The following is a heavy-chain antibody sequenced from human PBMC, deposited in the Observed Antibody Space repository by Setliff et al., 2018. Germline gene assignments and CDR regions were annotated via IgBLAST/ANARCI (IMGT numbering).Heavy chain of an antibody. D-gene: IGHD1-26*01. CDR2: IYPSDSDI. CDR3: ARVGPLTDDAFDI. V-gene: IGHV5-51*01. Sequence: RGESLKISCKGSGYNFINYWIGWVRQMPGKGLEWMGIIYPSDSDIRYSPSFQGQVTISADKSISTAYLQWSSLKASDTAIYYCARVGPLTDDAFDIWGQGTMVTVSS. CDR1: GYNFINYW. J-gene: IGHJ3*02.